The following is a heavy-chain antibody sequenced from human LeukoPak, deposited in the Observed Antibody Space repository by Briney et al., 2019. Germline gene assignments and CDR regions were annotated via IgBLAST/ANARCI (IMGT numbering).Heavy chain of an antibody. CDR1: GGSISSYY. Sequence: PETLSLTCTVSGGSISSYYWSWIRQPPGKGLEWIGYIYYSGSTNYNPSLKSRVTISVDTSKNQFSLKLSSVTAADTAVYYCASHYYDSSGQDYWGQGTLVTVSS. J-gene: IGHJ4*02. V-gene: IGHV4-59*01. CDR2: IYYSGST. D-gene: IGHD3-22*01. CDR3: ASHYYDSSGQDY.